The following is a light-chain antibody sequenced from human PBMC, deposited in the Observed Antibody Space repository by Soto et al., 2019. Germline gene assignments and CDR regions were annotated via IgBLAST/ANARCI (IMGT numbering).Light chain of an antibody. CDR2: EVS. Sequence: DVVMTQSPLSLSVTPGQPASISCKSSQSLLHITGETFLFWYLQKPGQSPQLLIYEVSTRVSGVPDRFSGSGSGTDFTLEISRVETDDVGIYYCMQSRQLPPTFGQGTRLGI. CDR3: MQSRQLPPT. CDR1: QSLLHITGETF. J-gene: IGKJ5*01. V-gene: IGKV2D-29*02.